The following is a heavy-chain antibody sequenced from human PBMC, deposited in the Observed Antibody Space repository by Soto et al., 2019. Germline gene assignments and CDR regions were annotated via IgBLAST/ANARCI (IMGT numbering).Heavy chain of an antibody. CDR3: AREKGRYVD. J-gene: IGHJ4*02. V-gene: IGHV1-2*02. CDR2: MNPNYGDT. CDR1: GYTFTNY. D-gene: IGHD3-16*01. Sequence: QAQLVQSGAEAKRPGTSVKVSCKVSGYTFTNYFHWIRQAPGQGREGMVWMNPNYGDTEYSRKFQGRVTLTRGNSTTTGSMEQSSVTSGDTVGYYCAREKGRYVDWGQGTVVTVSS.